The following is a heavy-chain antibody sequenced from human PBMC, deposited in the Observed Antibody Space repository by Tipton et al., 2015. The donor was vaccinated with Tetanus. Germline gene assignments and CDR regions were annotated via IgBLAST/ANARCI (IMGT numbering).Heavy chain of an antibody. Sequence: TLSLTCAVYGGSFSVYYWSWIRQPPGKGLEWIGEINHSGSTNYNPSLKSRVTISVDTSKNQFSLKLSSVTAADTAVYYCARDGWGLTNWFDPWGQGTLVTVSS. V-gene: IGHV4-34*01. J-gene: IGHJ5*02. D-gene: IGHD7-27*01. CDR3: ARDGWGLTNWFDP. CDR1: GGSFSVYY. CDR2: INHSGST.